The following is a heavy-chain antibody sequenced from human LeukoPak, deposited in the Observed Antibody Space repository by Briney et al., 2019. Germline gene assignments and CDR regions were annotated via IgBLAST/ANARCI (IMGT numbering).Heavy chain of an antibody. Sequence: GGSLRLSCAASGFTFSSYSMNWVRQAPGKGLEWVSSISTSSTYIYYADSVKGRFTISRDSAKNSLYLQMNSLRAEDTAVYYCAKDAPYSSSSIPNAFDIWGQGTMVTVSS. J-gene: IGHJ3*02. CDR1: GFTFSSYS. D-gene: IGHD6-6*01. V-gene: IGHV3-21*01. CDR3: AKDAPYSSSSIPNAFDI. CDR2: ISTSSTYI.